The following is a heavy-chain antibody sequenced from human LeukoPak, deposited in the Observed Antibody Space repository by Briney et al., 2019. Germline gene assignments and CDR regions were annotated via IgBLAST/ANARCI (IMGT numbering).Heavy chain of an antibody. CDR1: GYTFTSYY. V-gene: IGHV1-46*01. D-gene: IGHD3-9*01. CDR2: INPSVGTT. J-gene: IGHJ4*02. Sequence: ASVKVSCKASGYTFTSYYMHWVRQAPGQGLEWMGIINPSVGTTSYVQKFQGRVTMTRDTSTSTVYMELSSLRSEDTAVYYCARDGAVPDVTGVDTLTGYYFDYWGQGTLVTVSS. CDR3: ARDGAVPDVTGVDTLTGYYFDY.